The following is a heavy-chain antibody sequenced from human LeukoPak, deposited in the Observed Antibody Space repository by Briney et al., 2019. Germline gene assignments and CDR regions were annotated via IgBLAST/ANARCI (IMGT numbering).Heavy chain of an antibody. J-gene: IGHJ4*02. D-gene: IGHD4-17*01. CDR2: ISSSSSYI. CDR3: AGGITVTTGLFDY. Sequence: GRSLRLSCAASGFTFSSYSMNWVRKAPGKGLEWVSSISSSSSYIYYADSVKGRFTISRDNAKNSLYLQMNSLRAEDTAVYYCAGGITVTTGLFDYWGQGTLVTVSS. V-gene: IGHV3-21*01. CDR1: GFTFSSYS.